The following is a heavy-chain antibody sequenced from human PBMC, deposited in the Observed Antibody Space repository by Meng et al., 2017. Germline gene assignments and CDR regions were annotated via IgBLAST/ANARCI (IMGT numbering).Heavy chain of an antibody. J-gene: IGHJ4*02. CDR1: GGSFSGYY. CDR2: INHSGST. Sequence: QSQQWGAGLLKPSETLSPAWAVDGGSFSGYYWSWIRQPPGKGLEWIGEINHSGSTNYNPSLKSRVTMSVDTSKNQFSLKLSSVTAADTAVYYCARGRYSSGWDRFDYWGQGTLVTVSS. D-gene: IGHD6-19*01. CDR3: ARGRYSSGWDRFDY. V-gene: IGHV4-34*01.